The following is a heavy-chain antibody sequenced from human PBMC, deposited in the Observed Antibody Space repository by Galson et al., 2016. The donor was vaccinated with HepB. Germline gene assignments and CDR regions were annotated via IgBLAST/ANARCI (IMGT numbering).Heavy chain of an antibody. V-gene: IGHV3-23*01. Sequence: SLRLSCAASGFTFTSYAMSWVRQAPGKGLEWVSAINGGGSFTYYADSVKGRFTISRDNSKNTVYLQMNSLRAEDTAVYYCAKYRDHSSGYYPLDYWGQGTLVTVTA. D-gene: IGHD3-22*01. CDR1: GFTFTSYA. J-gene: IGHJ4*02. CDR2: INGGGSFT. CDR3: AKYRDHSSGYYPLDY.